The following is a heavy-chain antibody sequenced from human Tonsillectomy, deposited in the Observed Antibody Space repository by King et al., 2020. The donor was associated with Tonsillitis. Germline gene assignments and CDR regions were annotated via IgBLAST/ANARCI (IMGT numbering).Heavy chain of an antibody. CDR2: IWFDGSYK. V-gene: IGHV3-33*08. Sequence: VQLVESGGGVVRPGRSLRLSCAASGFTFSNYGIHWVRQAPGKGLEWVALIWFDGSYKYYADSLKGRFTISRDNSKNTLYLQMNSLRAEDTAVYYCARALGSSVYRLDYWGQGTLVTVSS. CDR3: ARALGSSVYRLDY. J-gene: IGHJ4*02. D-gene: IGHD3-22*01. CDR1: GFTFSNYG.